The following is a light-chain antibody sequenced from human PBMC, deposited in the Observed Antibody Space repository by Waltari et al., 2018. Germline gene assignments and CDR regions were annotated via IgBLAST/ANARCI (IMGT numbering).Light chain of an antibody. J-gene: IGKJ4*01. Sequence: EVVLTQSPAALSLSPGERATLACRVSQSVSTYLAWYQQKPGQAPRLLIYDASNRATGIPDRFRCSGSGTDFTLTISSLEPEDSAVYYCQQRSSWPTFGGGTKVEIK. CDR3: QQRSSWPT. CDR1: QSVSTY. V-gene: IGKV3-11*01. CDR2: DAS.